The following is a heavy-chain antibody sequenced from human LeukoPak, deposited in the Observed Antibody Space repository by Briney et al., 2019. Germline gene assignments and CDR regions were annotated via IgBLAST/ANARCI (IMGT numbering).Heavy chain of an antibody. V-gene: IGHV4-31*03. D-gene: IGHD6-13*01. CDR1: GGSISSGGYY. J-gene: IGHJ4*02. CDR3: ARDSPAAGFDY. CDR2: IYYSGST. Sequence: PSETLSLTCTVSGGSISSGGYYWSWIRQHPGKGLEWIGYIYYSGSTYYNPSLKSRVTISVDTSKNQFSLKLSSVTAADTAVYYCARDSPAAGFDYWGQGTLVTVSS.